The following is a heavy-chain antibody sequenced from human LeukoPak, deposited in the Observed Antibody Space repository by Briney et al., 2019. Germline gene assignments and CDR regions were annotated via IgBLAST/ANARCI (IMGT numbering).Heavy chain of an antibody. CDR2: IHSTGSP. D-gene: IGHD3-16*01. Sequence: SESLSLTCNVSGGSMSGYYWTWIRQPPGKGLEWIGHIHSTGSPTYYPSLKSRVTMSIDTSKNQFSLSLSSATAADTAFYYCARRRGGFGEGEFIYWGQGTLVTVSS. V-gene: IGHV4-4*09. CDR3: ARRRGGFGEGEFIY. J-gene: IGHJ4*02. CDR1: GGSMSGYY.